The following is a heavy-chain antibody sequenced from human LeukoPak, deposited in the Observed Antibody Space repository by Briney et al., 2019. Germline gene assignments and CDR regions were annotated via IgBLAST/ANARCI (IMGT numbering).Heavy chain of an antibody. V-gene: IGHV4-59*11. CDR3: ARASDYYDSSGYYHYNYYMDV. J-gene: IGHJ6*03. CDR2: IYYSGST. D-gene: IGHD3-22*01. Sequence: SETLSLTCTVSGGSISSHYWSWIRQPPGKGLEWIGYIYYSGSTNYNPSLKSRVTISVDTSKNQFSLKLSSVTAADTAVYYCARASDYYDSSGYYHYNYYMDVWGKGTTVTVSS. CDR1: GGSISSHY.